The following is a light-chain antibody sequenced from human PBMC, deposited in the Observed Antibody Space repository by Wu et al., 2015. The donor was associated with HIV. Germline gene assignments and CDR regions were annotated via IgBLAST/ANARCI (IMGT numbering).Light chain of an antibody. V-gene: IGKV3-20*01. CDR3: QQYGSSRLT. CDR2: DAS. J-gene: IGKJ4*01. CDR1: QTISGNN. Sequence: SCRASQTISGNNLAWYQHEASASLPRLLIYDASTRATGIPDRFSGGGSGTDFTLSINRLEPEDFAEYYCQQYGSSRLTFGGGTKVEIK.